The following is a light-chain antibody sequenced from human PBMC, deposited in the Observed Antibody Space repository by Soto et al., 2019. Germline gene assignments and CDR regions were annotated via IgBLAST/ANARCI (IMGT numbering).Light chain of an antibody. Sequence: DIQMTQSPSTLSTFVGDRVTITCRASQSIRTWLAWYQQKPGKAPKLLIYTASTLESGVPSRFSGSGFGTEFTLNISGLQPDDFATYDCQQYNSYPHTFGGGTKVEIK. J-gene: IGKJ4*01. V-gene: IGKV1-5*03. CDR2: TAS. CDR1: QSIRTW. CDR3: QQYNSYPHT.